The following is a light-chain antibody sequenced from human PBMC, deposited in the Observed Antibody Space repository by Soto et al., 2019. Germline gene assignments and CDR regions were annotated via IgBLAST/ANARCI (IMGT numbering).Light chain of an antibody. Sequence: SALTQPASVSGSPGQSITISCTGTSSDVGGYSYVSWYQQHPGKAPKLIIYDVFSRPSGVSTRFSGSKSGNTASLTISGLQADDEADYYCSSYSSANTLGVFGGGTKLTVL. CDR3: SSYSSANTLGV. CDR2: DVF. J-gene: IGLJ2*01. CDR1: SSDVGGYSY. V-gene: IGLV2-14*01.